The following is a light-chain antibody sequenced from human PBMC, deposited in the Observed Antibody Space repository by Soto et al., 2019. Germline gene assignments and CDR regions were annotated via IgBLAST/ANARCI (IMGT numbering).Light chain of an antibody. J-gene: IGKJ4*01. V-gene: IGKV3-11*01. Sequence: EIVLTQSPGTLSLSPGERATLSCRASQSVTKYLAWYQQKPGQAPRLLIYDTSNRAPGIPARFSGSGSGTDFTLTINNLKSEDSGIYYCQQRYNWLTFGGGTKVDIK. CDR2: DTS. CDR3: QQRYNWLT. CDR1: QSVTKY.